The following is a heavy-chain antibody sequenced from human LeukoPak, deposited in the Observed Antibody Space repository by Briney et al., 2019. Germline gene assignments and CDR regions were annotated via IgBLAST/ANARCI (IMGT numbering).Heavy chain of an antibody. CDR3: ARLAQHRYYYDTSAYRYYSDY. CDR2: INPSDGST. Sequence: ASVKVSCKASGYTFTSYYIHLVRQAPGQGFEWMAIINPSDGSTTNSQKFQGRVTMTTDTSTSTAYMELRRLRSDDTAVYYCARLAQHRYYYDTSAYRYYSDYWGQGTLVTVSS. D-gene: IGHD3-22*01. CDR1: GYTFTSYY. J-gene: IGHJ4*02. V-gene: IGHV1-46*01.